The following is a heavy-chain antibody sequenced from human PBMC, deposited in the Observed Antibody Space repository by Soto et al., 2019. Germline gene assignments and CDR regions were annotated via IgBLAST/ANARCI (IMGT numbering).Heavy chain of an antibody. V-gene: IGHV3-9*01. CDR1: GFIFDDYA. Sequence: GGSLRLSCTASGFIFDDYAMHWVRLVTGKGLEYVSGITWDSDRIGYADSVKGRFTISRDNAKNSLYLQMDSLGPEDTALYYCAKDNNAHGYDFHYWGQGTLVTVSS. CDR2: ITWDSDRI. J-gene: IGHJ4*02. CDR3: AKDNNAHGYDFHY. D-gene: IGHD5-18*01.